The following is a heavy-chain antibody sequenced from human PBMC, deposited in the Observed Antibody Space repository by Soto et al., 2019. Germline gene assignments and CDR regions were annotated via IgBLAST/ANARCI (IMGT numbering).Heavy chain of an antibody. CDR1: GDSISSGDYY. CDR3: ARLNDFWSGYYLDFDY. Sequence: SETLSLTCTVSGDSISSGDYYWSWIRQPPGKGLEWIGSIYYSGSTYYNPSLKSRVTISVDTSKNQFSLKLSSVTAADTAVYYCARLNDFWSGYYLDFDYWGQGTLVTVSS. CDR2: IYYSGST. J-gene: IGHJ4*02. D-gene: IGHD3-3*01. V-gene: IGHV4-39*01.